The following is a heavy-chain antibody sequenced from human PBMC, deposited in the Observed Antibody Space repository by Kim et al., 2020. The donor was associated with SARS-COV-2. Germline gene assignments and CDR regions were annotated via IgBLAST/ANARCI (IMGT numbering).Heavy chain of an antibody. J-gene: IGHJ4*02. CDR2: IKSKTDGGTT. Sequence: GGSLRLSCAASGFTFSNAWMSWVRQAPGKGLEWVGRIKSKTDGGTTDYAAPVKGRFTISRDDSKNTLYLQMNSLKTEDTAVYYCTTVSPYGSGSYYNVYWGQGTLVTVSS. V-gene: IGHV3-15*01. CDR3: TTVSPYGSGSYYNVY. D-gene: IGHD3-10*01. CDR1: GFTFSNAW.